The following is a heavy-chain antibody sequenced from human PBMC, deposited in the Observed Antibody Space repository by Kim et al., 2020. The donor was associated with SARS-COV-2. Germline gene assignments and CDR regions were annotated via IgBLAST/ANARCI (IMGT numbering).Heavy chain of an antibody. J-gene: IGHJ4*02. V-gene: IGHV3-30*04. CDR2: ISYDGSLK. CDR1: GFIFNNFA. CDR3: ASGMDVQLLYY. Sequence: GGSLRLSCRASGFIFNNFALSWVRQAPGKGLEWVATISYDGSLKNYADSVKGRFPISRDNPKNTVYLHMNSIKTDDTALYYCASGMDVQLLYYWGQGTLVTVSP. D-gene: IGHD2-2*02.